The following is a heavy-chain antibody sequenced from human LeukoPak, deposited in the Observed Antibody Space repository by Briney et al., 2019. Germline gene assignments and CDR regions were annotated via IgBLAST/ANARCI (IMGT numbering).Heavy chain of an antibody. J-gene: IGHJ4*02. CDR2: ISGSGGTM. D-gene: IGHD5-12*01. CDR1: GLTFSTYK. CDR3: ATVDIASPAGDS. V-gene: IGHV3-48*03. Sequence: PPGGSLRLSCAASGLTFSTYKMNWVRQAPGKGLEWVSYISGSGGTMYYSDSVRGRFTISRDNAKDALYLQMNSLRAEDTGVYYCATVDIASPAGDSGAQGTLVTVSS.